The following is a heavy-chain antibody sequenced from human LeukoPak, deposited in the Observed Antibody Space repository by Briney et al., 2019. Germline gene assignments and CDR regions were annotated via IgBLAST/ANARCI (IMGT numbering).Heavy chain of an antibody. Sequence: GALRLSCAASGFTLSSYAMSWVRQTPGKGLEWVSVSSGSGVDTYYADSVKGRFTISRDNSKNTLYLQMNSLRAEDTAVYYCAKVGHIVVVTAIPHDAFDIWGQGTMVTVSS. J-gene: IGHJ3*02. CDR1: GFTLSSYA. CDR3: AKVGHIVVVTAIPHDAFDI. V-gene: IGHV3-23*01. CDR2: SSGSGVDT. D-gene: IGHD2-21*02.